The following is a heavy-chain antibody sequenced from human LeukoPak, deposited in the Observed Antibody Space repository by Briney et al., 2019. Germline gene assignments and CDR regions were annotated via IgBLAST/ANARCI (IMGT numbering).Heavy chain of an antibody. Sequence: GGSLRLSCAASGFGFSSYSMNWVRQAPGKGLEWVSCISSSSSYIYYADSVKGRFTISRDNAKNSLYLQMNSLRAEDTAVYFCARDPIGGLYYYYTDVWGKGITVTVSS. CDR2: ISSSSSYI. J-gene: IGHJ6*03. CDR3: ARDPIGGLYYYYTDV. D-gene: IGHD4-23*01. CDR1: GFGFSSYS. V-gene: IGHV3-21*01.